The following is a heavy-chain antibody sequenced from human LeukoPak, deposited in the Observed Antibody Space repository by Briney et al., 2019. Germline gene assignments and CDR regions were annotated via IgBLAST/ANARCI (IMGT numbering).Heavy chain of an antibody. CDR2: ISSSGSTI. CDR1: GFTFSDYY. CDR3: ETTADYSPHYFDY. J-gene: IGHJ4*02. V-gene: IGHV3-11*01. Sequence: GGSLRLSCAASGFTFSDYYMSWIRQAPGKGLEWVSYISSSGSTIYYADSVKGRFTISRDNAKNSLYLQMNSLRAEDTAVYYCETTADYSPHYFDYWGQGTLVTVSS. D-gene: IGHD4-11*01.